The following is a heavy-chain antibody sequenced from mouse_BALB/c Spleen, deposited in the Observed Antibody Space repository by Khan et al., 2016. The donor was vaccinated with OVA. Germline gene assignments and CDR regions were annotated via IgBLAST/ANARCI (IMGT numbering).Heavy chain of an antibody. V-gene: IGHV9-2-1*01. CDR1: GYTFTDYS. CDR3: AKGYWYFDV. J-gene: IGHJ1*01. CDR2: INTETGAP. Sequence: QIQLVQSGPELKKPGETVKISCKASGYTFTDYSLHWVKQAPGKGLKWMGWINTETGAPTYVDDFKGRFAFSLETSASTAYLQINNLRNEDTAICFCAKGYWYFDVWGAGTTVTVSS.